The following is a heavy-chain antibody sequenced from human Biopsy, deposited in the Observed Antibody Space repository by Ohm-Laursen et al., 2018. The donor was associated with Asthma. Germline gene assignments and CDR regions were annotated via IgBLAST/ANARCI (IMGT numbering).Heavy chain of an antibody. CDR3: ARVVSYGDIYFGIDV. Sequence: QTLSLTCRVSGGYTGSSNHHWAWIRQAPGKGLEWIGFVFWSGSTHYSRSLERRVSISIDTATNEFSMKLWSVTPADTAVYFCARVVSYGDIYFGIDVWGPGNTVVVS. J-gene: IGHJ6*02. CDR1: GGYTGSSNHH. D-gene: IGHD4-17*01. CDR2: VFWSGST. V-gene: IGHV4-30-4*01.